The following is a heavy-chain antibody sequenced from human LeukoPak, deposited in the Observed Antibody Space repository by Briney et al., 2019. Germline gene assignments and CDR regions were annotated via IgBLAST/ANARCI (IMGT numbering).Heavy chain of an antibody. CDR3: SRNGLVDFDY. CDR1: GFAFDDFA. Sequence: PGGSLRLSCTTSGFAFDDFAMSWVRQPAGKGQEWVGFIRRRAYGGAAEYAASVKGRFIISRDDSKGIAYLQMNSLKTEDTAVYYCSRNGLVDFDYWGQGSRVIVSP. V-gene: IGHV3-49*04. CDR2: IRRRAYGGAA. J-gene: IGHJ4*02.